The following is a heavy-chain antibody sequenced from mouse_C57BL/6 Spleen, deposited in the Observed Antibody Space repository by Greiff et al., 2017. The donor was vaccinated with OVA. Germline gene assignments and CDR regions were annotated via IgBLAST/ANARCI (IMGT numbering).Heavy chain of an antibody. D-gene: IGHD2-5*01. J-gene: IGHJ3*01. CDR1: GYSITSGYY. Sequence: EVKLMESGPGLVKPSQSLSLTCSVTGYSITSGYYWYWIRQFPGNILEWMGYISYDGSNNYNPSLKNRISFTRDTSKNQFFLKFNSVTTEDTATYYCARESNYLFAYWGQGTLVTVSA. V-gene: IGHV3-6*01. CDR3: ARESNYLFAY. CDR2: ISYDGSN.